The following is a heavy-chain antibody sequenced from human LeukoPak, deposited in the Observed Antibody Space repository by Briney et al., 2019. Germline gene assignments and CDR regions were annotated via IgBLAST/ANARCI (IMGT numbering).Heavy chain of an antibody. CDR2: IKQDGSEK. V-gene: IGHV3-7*03. Sequence: PGGSLRLSCAASGFTFSSYWMSWVRQAPGKGLEWVANIKQDGSEKYYVDSVKGRFTISRDNAKNSLYLQMNSLRAEDTAVYYCARDSFPARLPFHYWGQGTLVTVSS. J-gene: IGHJ4*02. CDR3: ARDSFPARLPFHY. D-gene: IGHD6-6*01. CDR1: GFTFSSYW.